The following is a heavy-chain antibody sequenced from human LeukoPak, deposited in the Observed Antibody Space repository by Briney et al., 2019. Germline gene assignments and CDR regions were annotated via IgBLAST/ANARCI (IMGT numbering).Heavy chain of an antibody. V-gene: IGHV3-23*01. D-gene: IGHD3-22*01. CDR3: AKDLGYYDSSGYYKDY. CDR1: EFTFSSSD. Sequence: GGSLRLSCAASEFTFSSSDMSWVRQAPGKGLEWVAAISHSGGATYYADSVKGRFTISRDNSKNTLYLQMNSLRAEDTAVYYCAKDLGYYDSSGYYKDYWGQGTLVTVSS. J-gene: IGHJ4*02. CDR2: ISHSGGAT.